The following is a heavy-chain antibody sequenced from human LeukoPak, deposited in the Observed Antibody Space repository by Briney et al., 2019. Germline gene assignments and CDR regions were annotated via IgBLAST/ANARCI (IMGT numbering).Heavy chain of an antibody. CDR1: GGSISSGGYS. D-gene: IGHD1/OR15-1a*01. J-gene: IGHJ5*02. CDR3: ARGNTLHDNWFDP. CDR2: IYHSGST. Sequence: SETLSLTCAVSGGSISSGGYSWSWIRQPPGKGLEWIGYIYHSGSTYYNPSLKSRVTISVDRSKNQFSLKLSSVTAADTAVYYCARGNTLHDNWFDPWGQGTLVTVSS. V-gene: IGHV4-30-2*01.